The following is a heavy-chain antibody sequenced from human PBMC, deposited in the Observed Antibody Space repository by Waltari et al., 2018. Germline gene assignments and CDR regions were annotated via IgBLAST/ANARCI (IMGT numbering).Heavy chain of an antibody. CDR2: VHYTGNT. CDR3: ARLGVRVAAPDY. V-gene: IGHV4-59*08. D-gene: IGHD6-6*01. J-gene: IGHJ4*02. Sequence: QVQLQESGPGLVKPSETLSLTCTVSGGSISTYYWSWVRQPPGKGLEWIGFVHYTGNTNYNPSLKSRVTISVDTSKNQFSLKLSSVTAADTAVYYCARLGVRVAAPDYWGQGTLVTVSS. CDR1: GGSISTYY.